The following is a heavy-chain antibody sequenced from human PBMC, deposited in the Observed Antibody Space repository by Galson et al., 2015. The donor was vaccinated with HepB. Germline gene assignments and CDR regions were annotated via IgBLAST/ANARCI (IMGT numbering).Heavy chain of an antibody. V-gene: IGHV3-23*01. D-gene: IGHD2-2*01. Sequence: SLRLSCAASGFTFRSYAMSWVRQAPGKGLEWVSLISGFGGSTYYADSVKGRFTISRDNSKNTLYLQMNSLRAEDTAVYYCAKVGTTTWASNWYFDLWGRGTLVTVSS. CDR3: AKVGTTTWASNWYFDL. J-gene: IGHJ2*01. CDR2: ISGFGGST. CDR1: GFTFRSYA.